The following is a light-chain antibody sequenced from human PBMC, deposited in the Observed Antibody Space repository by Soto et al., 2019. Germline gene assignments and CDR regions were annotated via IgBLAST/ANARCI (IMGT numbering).Light chain of an antibody. J-gene: IGLJ1*01. CDR3: CSFTSSSL. Sequence: QSALTQPASVSGSPGQSITISCAGTATDIGGYNYVSWYQHHPGRAPKLIIYGVTNRPSGVSNRFSGSKSGNTASLTISGLQAEDEADYYCCSFTSSSLSGTGTKVTVL. V-gene: IGLV2-14*03. CDR1: ATDIGGYNY. CDR2: GVT.